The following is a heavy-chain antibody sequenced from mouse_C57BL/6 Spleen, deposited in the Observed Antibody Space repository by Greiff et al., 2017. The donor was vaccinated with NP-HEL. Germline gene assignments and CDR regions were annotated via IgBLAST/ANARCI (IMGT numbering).Heavy chain of an antibody. Sequence: EVKLMESGGGLVKPGGSLKLSCAASGFTFSDYGMHWVRPAPETGLEWVAYISSGSSTIYYADTVKGRFTISRDHAKNTLFLQMTSLRSEDTAMYYCARHLKFITTVVAPFDYWGQGTTLTVSS. CDR3: ARHLKFITTVVAPFDY. J-gene: IGHJ2*01. D-gene: IGHD1-1*01. V-gene: IGHV5-17*01. CDR2: ISSGSSTI. CDR1: GFTFSDYG.